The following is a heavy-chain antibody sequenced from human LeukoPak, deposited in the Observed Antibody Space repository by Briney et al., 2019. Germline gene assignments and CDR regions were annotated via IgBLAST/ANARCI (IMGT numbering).Heavy chain of an antibody. D-gene: IGHD1-26*01. CDR1: GGSISSYY. CDR2: IYYSGST. V-gene: IGHV4-59*01. Sequence: PSETLSLTCTVSGGSISSYYWSWIRQPPGKGLEWIGYIYYSGSTNYNPSLKSRVTISVDTSKNQFSLKLSSVTAADTAVYYCATWSYQDAFDIWGQGTMVTVSS. CDR3: ATWSYQDAFDI. J-gene: IGHJ3*02.